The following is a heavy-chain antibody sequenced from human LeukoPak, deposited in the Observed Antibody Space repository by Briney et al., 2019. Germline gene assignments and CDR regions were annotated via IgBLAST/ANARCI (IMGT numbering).Heavy chain of an antibody. CDR3: ARAIVEPYTGYYGMDV. Sequence: SSVKVSCKACLGSLSRYSFSLVRLAPAQGREWIGGVIPIFGTANYAQKFQGRVTITADKSTSTAYMELSSLRSEDTAVYYCARAIVEPYTGYYGMDVWGKGTTVTVSS. V-gene: IGHV1-69*06. CDR2: VIPIFGTA. J-gene: IGHJ6*04. CDR1: LGSLSRYS. D-gene: IGHD3-16*02.